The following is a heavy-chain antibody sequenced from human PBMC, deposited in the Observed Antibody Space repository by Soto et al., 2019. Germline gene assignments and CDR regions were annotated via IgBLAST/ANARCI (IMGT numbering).Heavy chain of an antibody. V-gene: IGHV4-30-2*01. CDR2: IYHSGST. CDR1: GGSISSGGYS. Sequence: QLQLQESGSGLVKPSQTLSLTCAVSGGSISSGGYSWSWIRQPPGKGLEWIGYIYHSGSTYYNPSLKSRVTISVDRSKNHFSLKLSSVTAADTAVYYCARASFGLGYSNWFDPWGQGTLVTVSS. CDR3: ARASFGLGYSNWFDP. J-gene: IGHJ5*02. D-gene: IGHD3-10*01.